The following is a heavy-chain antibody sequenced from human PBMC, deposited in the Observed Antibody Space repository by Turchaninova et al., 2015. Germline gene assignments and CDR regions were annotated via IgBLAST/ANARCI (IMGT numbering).Heavy chain of an antibody. Sequence: QITLKESGPTLVQPTQTLTLTCTFLGFSLSTSGVGVGWIRQPPGKALEWLALIYWDDDKRSSPSLKSRLTITKDTSKNQVVLTMTNMDPTDTATYYCAHYGSGSYDYWGQGTLVTVSS. CDR1: GFSLSTSGVG. D-gene: IGHD3-10*01. V-gene: IGHV2-5*02. CDR3: AHYGSGSYDY. J-gene: IGHJ4*02. CDR2: IYWDDDK.